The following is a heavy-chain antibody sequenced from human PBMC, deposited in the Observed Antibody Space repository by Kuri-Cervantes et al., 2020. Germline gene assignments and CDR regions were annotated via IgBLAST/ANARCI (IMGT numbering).Heavy chain of an antibody. J-gene: IGHJ6*02. Sequence: GSLRLSCAASGFTFSSYSMYWVRQAPGKGLEWVSSISSSSSYIYYADSVKGRFTISRDNAKNSLYLQMNSLRAEDTAVYYCARDISWFGELLLRSDYYYYYYGMDVWGQGTTVTVSS. CDR2: ISSSSSYI. CDR1: GFTFSSYS. V-gene: IGHV3-21*01. CDR3: ARDISWFGELLLRSDYYYYYYGMDV. D-gene: IGHD3-10*01.